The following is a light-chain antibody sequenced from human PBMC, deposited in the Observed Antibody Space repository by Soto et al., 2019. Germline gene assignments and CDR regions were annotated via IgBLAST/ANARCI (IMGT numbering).Light chain of an antibody. CDR3: GTWDTSLSGFV. Sequence: QSVLTQPPSVSGAPGQRVTISCTGSSSNFGAGYDVHWYQQIPGTVPKLLIYGNNNRPSGVPDRFSGSKSGTSATLGITGLQTGDAAHYYCGTWDTSLSGFVFGTGTKLTVL. CDR2: GNN. CDR1: SSNFGAGYD. V-gene: IGLV1-40*01. J-gene: IGLJ1*01.